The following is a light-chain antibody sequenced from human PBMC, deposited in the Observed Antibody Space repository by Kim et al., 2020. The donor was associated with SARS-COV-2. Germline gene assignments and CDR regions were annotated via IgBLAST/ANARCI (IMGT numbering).Light chain of an antibody. CDR1: QSVLYSSNNKSY. V-gene: IGKV4-1*01. CDR2: WAS. Sequence: DIVMTQSPDSPAVSLGERATINCKSSQSVLYSSNNKSYLAWYQQKPGQPPKLLIYWASTRESGVPDRFSGSGSGTDFTLTISSLQAEDVAVYYCQQYYSTPLTFGGGTKVDIK. J-gene: IGKJ4*01. CDR3: QQYYSTPLT.